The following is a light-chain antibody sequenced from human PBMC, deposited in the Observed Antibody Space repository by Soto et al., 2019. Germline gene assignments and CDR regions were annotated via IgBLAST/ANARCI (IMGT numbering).Light chain of an antibody. CDR3: QQYGSSGT. CDR1: QSVSSY. Sequence: EIVLTQSPATLSLSPGERATLSCRASQSVSSYLAWYQQKPGQAPRLLIYGASNRATGIPDKFSGSGSGTVFTLTISRLEPEDFAVYYCQQYGSSGTFGQGTKVDIK. J-gene: IGKJ1*01. V-gene: IGKV3-20*01. CDR2: GAS.